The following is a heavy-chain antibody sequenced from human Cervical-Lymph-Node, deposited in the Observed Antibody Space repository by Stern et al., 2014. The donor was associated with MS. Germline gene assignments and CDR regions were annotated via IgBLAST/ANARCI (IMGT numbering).Heavy chain of an antibody. CDR3: AREHNWNYFDL. Sequence: MQLVESGSGLVKPSETLSLTCAVSGGSVTSGGDSWSWIRQPPGKGLEWIGSIYHGGRSYYSPSLRSRLSMSVDRSKNQFSLSLTSVTAADTAVYFCAREHNWNYFDLWGQGTLVSVSS. V-gene: IGHV4-30-2*01. D-gene: IGHD1-1*01. CDR2: IYHGGRS. CDR1: GGSVTSGGDS. J-gene: IGHJ4*02.